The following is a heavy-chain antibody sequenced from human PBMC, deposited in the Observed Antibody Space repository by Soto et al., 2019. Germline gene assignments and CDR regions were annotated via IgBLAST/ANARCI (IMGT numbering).Heavy chain of an antibody. V-gene: IGHV5-51*01. CDR3: AMSSAWSGNVIFLFAY. Sequence: PGESLKISCKGSGYSFTSYWIAWVRQMPGKGLEWMGIIYPGDSDTRYSPSFQGQVTISADKSISTAYLQWNSLKASDTAMFYCAMSSAWSGNVIFLFAYWGRGTPVTGSS. CDR2: IYPGDSDT. J-gene: IGHJ4*02. D-gene: IGHD3-10*01. CDR1: GYSFTSYW.